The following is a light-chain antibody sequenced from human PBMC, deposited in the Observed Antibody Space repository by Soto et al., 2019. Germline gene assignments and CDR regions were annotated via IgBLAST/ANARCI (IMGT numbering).Light chain of an antibody. Sequence: QSALTQPASVSGSPGQSITISCTGTSSDVGSYSLVSWYQQHPGKAPTLMIYEVSKRPSGVSNRFSASKSGNTASLTISGLQAEDEADYYCCSYAGSTTLYVFGSGTKVTVL. CDR3: CSYAGSTTLYV. CDR2: EVS. V-gene: IGLV2-23*02. CDR1: SSDVGSYSL. J-gene: IGLJ1*01.